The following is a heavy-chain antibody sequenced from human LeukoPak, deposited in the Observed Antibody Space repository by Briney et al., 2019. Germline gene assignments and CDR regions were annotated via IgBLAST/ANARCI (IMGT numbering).Heavy chain of an antibody. CDR2: ISTYDDNI. D-gene: IGHD3-9*01. CDR3: ARETYSNILTGTDY. Sequence: GASVKVSCKASGYTFTTYGLSWVRQAPGQGLEWRGGISTYDDNIKYAKSLQGRLTLTIDTSTSTAYMELRRLTSDDTAVYYCARETYSNILTGTDYWGPGTLVTVSS. J-gene: IGHJ4*02. CDR1: GYTFTTYG. V-gene: IGHV1-18*01.